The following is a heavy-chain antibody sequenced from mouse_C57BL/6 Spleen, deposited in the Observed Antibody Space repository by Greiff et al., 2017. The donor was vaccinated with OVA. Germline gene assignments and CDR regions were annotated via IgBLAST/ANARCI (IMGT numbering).Heavy chain of an antibody. Sequence: QVQLKQSGAELARPGASVKMSCKASGYTFTSYTMHWVKQRPGQGLEWIGYINPSSGYTKYNQKFKDKATLTADKSSSTAYMQLGSLTSEDSAVYYCATGGWYFDVWGTGTTVTVSS. CDR3: ATGGWYFDV. J-gene: IGHJ1*03. CDR2: INPSSGYT. CDR1: GYTFTSYT. D-gene: IGHD4-1*01. V-gene: IGHV1-4*01.